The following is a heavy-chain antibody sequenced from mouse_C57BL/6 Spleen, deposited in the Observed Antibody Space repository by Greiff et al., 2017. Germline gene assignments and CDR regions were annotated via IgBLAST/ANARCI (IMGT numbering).Heavy chain of an antibody. V-gene: IGHV1-64*01. CDR2: IHPNSGST. Sequence: QVQLQQPGAELVKPGASVKLSCKASGYTFTSYWMHWVKQRPGQGLEWIGMIHPNSGSTNYNEKFKSKATLTVDKSSSTAYMQLSSLTSEDSAVYYCARGNDYEGAWFAYWGQGTLVTVSA. D-gene: IGHD2-4*01. CDR1: GYTFTSYW. J-gene: IGHJ3*01. CDR3: ARGNDYEGAWFAY.